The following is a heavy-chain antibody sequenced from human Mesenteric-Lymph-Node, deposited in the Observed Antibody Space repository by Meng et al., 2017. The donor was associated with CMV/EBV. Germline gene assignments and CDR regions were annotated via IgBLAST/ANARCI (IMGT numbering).Heavy chain of an antibody. CDR2: IYHGGST. J-gene: IGHJ4*02. Sequence: VSGGSISSDSWWSWVRQPPGKGLEWIREIYHGGSTSYNPSLESRVTISVDKSKNHFSLKMTSVTAADTAVYYCARVYYYDSLYYFDYWGQGTLVTVSS. D-gene: IGHD3-9*01. CDR3: ARVYYYDSLYYFDY. V-gene: IGHV4-4*02. CDR1: GGSISSDSW.